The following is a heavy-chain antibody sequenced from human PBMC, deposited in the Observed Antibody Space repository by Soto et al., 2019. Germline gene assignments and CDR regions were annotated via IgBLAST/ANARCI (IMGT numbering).Heavy chain of an antibody. D-gene: IGHD2-21*02. V-gene: IGHV3-30*18. CDR3: AKVGHIAVVTAWFDY. J-gene: IGHJ4*02. CDR2: MSSDGRNE. CDR1: GFTFSKYG. Sequence: QVQLVESGGGLVQPGRSLRLSCEGSGFTFSKYGMHWVRQAPGKGLEWVAVMSSDGRNEYYADSVKGRFTISRDNSNSTLYLQMSSLRTEDTAVYYCAKVGHIAVVTAWFDYWGQGTLVTVSS.